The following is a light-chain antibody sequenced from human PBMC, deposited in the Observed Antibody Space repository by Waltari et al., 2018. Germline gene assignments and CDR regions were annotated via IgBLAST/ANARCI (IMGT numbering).Light chain of an antibody. CDR1: SRDVGGYDY. CDR2: DVN. J-gene: IGLJ1*01. V-gene: IGLV2-11*01. Sequence: QSALTQPRLVSGSPGQSVTISCAGTSRDVGGYDYGSWFQQRPAKVPKLLIYDVNERPSDVPDRFSGSKSANAASLTISGLQTEDEADYYCCSFAGSYTYVFGSGTRVTVL. CDR3: CSFAGSYTYV.